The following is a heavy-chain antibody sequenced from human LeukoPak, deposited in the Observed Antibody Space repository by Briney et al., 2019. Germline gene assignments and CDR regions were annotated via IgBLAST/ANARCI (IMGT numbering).Heavy chain of an antibody. J-gene: IGHJ4*02. CDR3: ARDYTGYYSVDY. V-gene: IGHV3-30*03. CDR2: TSNDGSDK. D-gene: IGHD3-22*01. CDR1: GFTFSSHG. Sequence: GGSLRLSCAASGFTFSSHGMHWVRQAPGKGPEWVAVTSNDGSDKHCADSVKGRFTLSRDNSKDTLFLQMDSLRAEDTAVYYCARDYTGYYSVDYWGQGTLVTVSS.